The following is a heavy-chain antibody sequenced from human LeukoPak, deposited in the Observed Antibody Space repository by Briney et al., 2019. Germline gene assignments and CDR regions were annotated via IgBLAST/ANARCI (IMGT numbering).Heavy chain of an antibody. V-gene: IGHV3-23*01. CDR1: GFTFTNYD. D-gene: IGHD3-10*01. CDR3: ARDQYYGSGTYYNSSKGYFDY. J-gene: IGHJ4*02. Sequence: GGSLRLSCAASGFTFTNYDMSWVRQAPGKGLEWVSAISMGSGNTYYADSVKGRFTISRDSSKNTLYLQMNSLRAEDTAVYYCARDQYYGSGTYYNSSKGYFDYWGQGTLVTVSS. CDR2: ISMGSGNT.